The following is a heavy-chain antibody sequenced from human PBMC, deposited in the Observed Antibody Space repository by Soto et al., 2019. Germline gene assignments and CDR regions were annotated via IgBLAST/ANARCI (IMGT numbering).Heavy chain of an antibody. V-gene: IGHV1-8*01. D-gene: IGHD6-19*01. CDR2: MNPNSGNT. CDR1: GYTFTSYD. CDR3: ARDGKGLVSWFDP. Sequence: GASVKVSCKASGYTFTSYDINWVRQAAGQGLEWMGWMNPNSGNTGYAQKFQGRVTMTRNTSISTAYMELRSLRSDDTAVYYCARDGKGLVSWFDPWGQGTLVTVSS. J-gene: IGHJ5*02.